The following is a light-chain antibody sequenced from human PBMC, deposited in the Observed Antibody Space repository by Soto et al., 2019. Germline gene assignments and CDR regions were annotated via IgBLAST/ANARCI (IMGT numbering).Light chain of an antibody. CDR2: EVS. V-gene: IGLV2-14*01. CDR1: SSDVGGYNF. Sequence: QSALTQPACVSGSPRQSITISCTGTSSDVGGYNFVSWYQQHPGKAPKLIIYEVSNRPSGVSNRFSGAKSGNTASLTISGLQAEDEADYYCSSYSSSSSLVVFGGGTKLTVL. J-gene: IGLJ3*02. CDR3: SSYSSSSSLVV.